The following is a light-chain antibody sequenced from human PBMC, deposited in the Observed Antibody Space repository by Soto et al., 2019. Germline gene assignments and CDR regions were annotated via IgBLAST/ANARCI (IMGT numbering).Light chain of an antibody. V-gene: IGKV3-20*01. CDR2: GAS. Sequence: ETVLTQSPGTLSLSPGERVTLSCRASQSVSNNYLAWYQQKSGQAPRLLIYGASRRATGIPDRFSGSGSATDFTLTISSLQPEDSAAYYCLQDYNYPFTFGQGTKVDIK. CDR1: QSVSNNY. J-gene: IGKJ2*01. CDR3: LQDYNYPFT.